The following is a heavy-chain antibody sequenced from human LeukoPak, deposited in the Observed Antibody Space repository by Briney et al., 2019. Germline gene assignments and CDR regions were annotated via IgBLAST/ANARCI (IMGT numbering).Heavy chain of an antibody. J-gene: IGHJ6*02. V-gene: IGHV1-24*01. CDR1: GYTLTELS. Sequence: GASVKVSCKVSGYTLTELSMHWVRQAPGKGLEWMGGFDPEDGETIYAQKFQGRVTMTEDTSTDTAYMELSSLRSEDTAVYYCARGSSSSWPTDPPYGMDVWGQGTTVTVSS. CDR3: ARGSSSSWPTDPPYGMDV. CDR2: FDPEDGET. D-gene: IGHD6-13*01.